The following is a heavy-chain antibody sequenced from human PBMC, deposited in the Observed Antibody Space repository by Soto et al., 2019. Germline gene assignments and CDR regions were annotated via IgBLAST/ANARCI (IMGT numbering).Heavy chain of an antibody. J-gene: IGHJ5*02. CDR1: GYTLTELS. V-gene: IGHV1-18*01. D-gene: IGHD6-13*01. CDR3: ARAQQMGGNWFDP. Sequence: ASVKVSCKVSGYTLTELSMHWVRQAPGQGLEWMGRISAYTGNTNYAQKLQGRVTMTTDTSTRTAYMELRSLRSDDTAVYYCARAQQMGGNWFDPWGQGTLVTVSS. CDR2: ISAYTGNT.